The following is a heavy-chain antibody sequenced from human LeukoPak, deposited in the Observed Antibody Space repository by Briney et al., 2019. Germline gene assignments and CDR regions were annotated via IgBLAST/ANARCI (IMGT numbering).Heavy chain of an antibody. CDR1: GXTFTSSA. V-gene: IGHV3-23*01. Sequence: GGSLRLSCAASGXTFTSSAMSWVRQAPGRGLEWVSTINGSGGATYYEDSVKGRFTIYSDNSKNTLYLQMNSLRAEDTAVYYCAKDRPIFKDWGQGTQVTVSS. CDR3: AKDRPIFKD. J-gene: IGHJ4*02. CDR2: INGSGGAT.